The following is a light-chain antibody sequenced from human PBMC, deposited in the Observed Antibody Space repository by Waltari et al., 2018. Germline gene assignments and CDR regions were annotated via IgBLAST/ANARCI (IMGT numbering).Light chain of an antibody. CDR3: QQYDNWLGT. Sequence: EIVMTQSPATLSVFPGETAALSCRASQSSRSNLAWYQHKPGQAPRLLIYGASTRATGIPARFSGSGSGTEFTLTISSLQSEDFAVYFCQQYDNWLGTFGQGTKVEIK. J-gene: IGKJ1*01. CDR1: QSSRSN. CDR2: GAS. V-gene: IGKV3-15*01.